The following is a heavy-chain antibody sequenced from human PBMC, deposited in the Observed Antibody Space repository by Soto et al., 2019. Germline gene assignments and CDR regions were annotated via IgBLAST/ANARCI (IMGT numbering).Heavy chain of an antibody. J-gene: IGHJ6*02. CDR3: ARGGGDILTTRRTHNYGMDV. CDR2: ISAYNGNT. V-gene: IGHV1-18*01. CDR1: GYTFTSYG. Sequence: QVQLVQSGAEVKKPGASVKVSCKASGYTFTSYGISWVRQAPGQGLEWMEWISAYNGNTNYAQKLQGRVTMTTDTYTSTAYMELRSLRSDDTAVYYCARGGGDILTTRRTHNYGMDVWGQGTTVTVSS. D-gene: IGHD3-9*01.